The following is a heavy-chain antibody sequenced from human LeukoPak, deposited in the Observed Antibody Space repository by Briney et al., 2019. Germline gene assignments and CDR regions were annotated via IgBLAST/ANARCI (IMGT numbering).Heavy chain of an antibody. Sequence: ASVKVSCKASGYTFTGYYMRWVRQAPGQGLEWMGWINPNSGGTNYAQKFQGRVTMTRDTSISTAYMELSRLRSDDTAVYYCARSDLWFGELFLLDYWGQGTLVTVSS. CDR3: ARSDLWFGELFLLDY. CDR1: GYTFTGYY. J-gene: IGHJ4*02. V-gene: IGHV1-2*02. D-gene: IGHD3-10*01. CDR2: INPNSGGT.